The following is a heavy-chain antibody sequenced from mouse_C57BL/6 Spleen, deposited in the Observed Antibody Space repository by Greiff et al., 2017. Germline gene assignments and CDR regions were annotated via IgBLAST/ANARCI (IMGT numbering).Heavy chain of an antibody. Sequence: EVKLMESGGGLVKPGGSLKLSCAASGFTFSDYGMHWVRQAPEKGLEWVAYISSGSSTIYYSDTVKGRFTISRDNANNTLFLQMTSLRSEDTAMYYCARRLYGNYGFYAMDYWGQGTSVTVSS. CDR1: GFTFSDYG. J-gene: IGHJ4*01. V-gene: IGHV5-17*01. CDR2: ISSGSSTI. D-gene: IGHD2-1*01. CDR3: ARRLYGNYGFYAMDY.